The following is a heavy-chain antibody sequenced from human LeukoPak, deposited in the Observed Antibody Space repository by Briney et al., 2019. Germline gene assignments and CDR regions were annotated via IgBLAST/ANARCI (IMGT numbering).Heavy chain of an antibody. D-gene: IGHD4-17*01. CDR2: IYSGGST. CDR3: AREYDYGDYFAFDI. J-gene: IGHJ3*02. Sequence: GGSLRLSCAASGFTVSSNYMSWVRQAPGQGLEWVSVIYSGGSTYYADSVKGRFTISRHNSKSTLYLQMNSLRAEDTAVYYCAREYDYGDYFAFDIWGQGTMVTVSS. V-gene: IGHV3-53*04. CDR1: GFTVSSNY.